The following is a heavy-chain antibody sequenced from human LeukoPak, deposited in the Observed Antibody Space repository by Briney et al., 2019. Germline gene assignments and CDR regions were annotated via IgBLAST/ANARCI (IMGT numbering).Heavy chain of an antibody. CDR1: GFTFSSYE. CDR3: ARDQMTTVSASFDI. V-gene: IGHV3-48*03. CDR2: ISGSGTII. J-gene: IGHJ3*02. D-gene: IGHD4-17*01. Sequence: PGGSLRLSCAASGFTFSSYEMNWVRQAPGEGLEWISYISGSGTIIYYADSVKGRFTISRDNAKNSLYLQMNSLRTEDTAIYFCARDQMTTVSASFDIWGQGTMVTVSS.